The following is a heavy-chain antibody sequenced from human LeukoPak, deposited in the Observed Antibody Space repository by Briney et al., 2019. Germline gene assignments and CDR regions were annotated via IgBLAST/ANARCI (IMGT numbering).Heavy chain of an antibody. CDR2: IYHSGST. D-gene: IGHD4-23*01. Sequence: SQTLSLTCTVSGGSINNGGYYWSWIRQHPGKGLEWIGYIYHSGSTYYNPSLKSRVTISVDRSKNQFSLKLSSVTAADTAVYYCARRISVDYYYYYMDVWGKGTTVTVSS. V-gene: IGHV4-30-4*01. J-gene: IGHJ6*03. CDR3: ARRISVDYYYYYMDV. CDR1: GGSINNGGYY.